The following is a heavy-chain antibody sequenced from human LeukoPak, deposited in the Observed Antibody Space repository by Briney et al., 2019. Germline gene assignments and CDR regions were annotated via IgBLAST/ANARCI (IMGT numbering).Heavy chain of an antibody. CDR3: ASSGDCSSTSCYWRI. Sequence: GPSVKVSCKASGYTFSGYDMHWVRQATGQGREWMGWINPNSGATKYAQKFQGSVTMSRDTSISTAYMEVIRLRSDDTAVYYCASSGDCSSTSCYWRIWGQGTLVTVSS. J-gene: IGHJ4*02. CDR1: GYTFSGYD. CDR2: INPNSGAT. D-gene: IGHD2-2*01. V-gene: IGHV1-2*02.